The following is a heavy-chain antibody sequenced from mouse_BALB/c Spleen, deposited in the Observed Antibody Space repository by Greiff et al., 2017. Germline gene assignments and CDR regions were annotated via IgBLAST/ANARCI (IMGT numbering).Heavy chain of an antibody. CDR2: ISSGGGST. CDR1: GFAFSSYD. CDR3: ARGITTDY. J-gene: IGHJ2*01. V-gene: IGHV5-12-1*01. D-gene: IGHD2-4*01. Sequence: EVKLQESGGGLVKPGGSLKLSCAASGFAFSSYDMSWVRQTPEKRLEWVAYISSGGGSTYYPDTVKGRFTISRDNAKNTLYLQMSSLKSEDTAMYYCARGITTDYWGQGTTLTVSS.